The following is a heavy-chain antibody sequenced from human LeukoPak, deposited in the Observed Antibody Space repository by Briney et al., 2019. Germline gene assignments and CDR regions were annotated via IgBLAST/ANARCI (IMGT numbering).Heavy chain of an antibody. Sequence: PSETLSLTCTVSGGSITTSHYYWDWIRQPPGKGLEWIGSFYYGGGTSYNPSLNSRVTISVDTSKNQFSLRLSSVTAADTAVYYCARRSSGSYHSPLGYWGQGILVTVSS. V-gene: IGHV4-39*01. CDR3: ARRSSGSYHSPLGY. J-gene: IGHJ4*02. D-gene: IGHD1-26*01. CDR2: FYYGGGT. CDR1: GGSITTSHYY.